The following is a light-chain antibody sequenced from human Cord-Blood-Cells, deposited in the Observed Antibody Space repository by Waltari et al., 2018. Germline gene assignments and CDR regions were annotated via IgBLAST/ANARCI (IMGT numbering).Light chain of an antibody. CDR2: EVS. J-gene: IGLJ1*01. CDR3: SSYTSSSTLV. Sequence: QSALTQPAPVSGSPGQSIPISCTGTSIDVGGYNHVSWYQQHPGKAPKLMIYEVSNRPSGVSNRFSGSKSGNTASLTISGLQAEDEADYYCSSYTSSSTLVFGTGTKVTVL. V-gene: IGLV2-14*01. CDR1: SIDVGGYNH.